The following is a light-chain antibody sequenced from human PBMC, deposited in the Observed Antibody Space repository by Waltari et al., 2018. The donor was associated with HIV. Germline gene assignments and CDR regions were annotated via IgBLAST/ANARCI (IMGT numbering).Light chain of an antibody. CDR2: DND. CDR3: GTWDTSLGAGV. J-gene: IGLJ3*02. Sequence: QSVLTQPPSVSAAPGQKVTISCSGSSSQFGNDFVSWYQHLPGAAPKLLIYDNDKRPSGISDRFSGSKSGTSATLGITGLQTGDEADYYCGTWDTSLGAGVFGGGTKLTVL. V-gene: IGLV1-51*01. CDR1: SSQFGNDF.